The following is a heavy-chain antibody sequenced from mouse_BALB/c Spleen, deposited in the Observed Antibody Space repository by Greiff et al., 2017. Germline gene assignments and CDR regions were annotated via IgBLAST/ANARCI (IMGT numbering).Heavy chain of an antibody. CDR1: GFTFSSFG. Sequence: EVKVVESGGGLVQPGGSRKLSCAASGFTFSSFGMHWVRQAPEKGLEWVAYISSGSSTIYYADTVKGRFTISRDNPKNTLFLQMTSLRSEDTAMYYCASGSSRFAYWGQGTLVTVSA. CDR3: ASGSSRFAY. D-gene: IGHD1-1*01. J-gene: IGHJ3*01. CDR2: ISSGSSTI. V-gene: IGHV5-17*02.